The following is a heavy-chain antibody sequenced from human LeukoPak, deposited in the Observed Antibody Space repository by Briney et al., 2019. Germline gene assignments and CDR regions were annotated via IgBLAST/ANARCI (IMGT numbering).Heavy chain of an antibody. V-gene: IGHV3-23*01. CDR1: GFSLSGNA. CDR3: AKGNLQLGQDACDI. Sequence: PGGSLRLSCAASGFSLSGNAVSWVRQAPGKRPEWVAGIGPDDATFYPASVRGRFTISRDTSQNTMYLQMNRLRAEDTALYYCAKGNLQLGQDACDIWGQGTMVTVSS. CDR2: IGPDDAT. D-gene: IGHD5-18*01. J-gene: IGHJ3*02.